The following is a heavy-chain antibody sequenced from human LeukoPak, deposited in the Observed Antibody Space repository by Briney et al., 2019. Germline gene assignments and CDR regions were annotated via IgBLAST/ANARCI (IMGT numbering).Heavy chain of an antibody. V-gene: IGHV4-59*01. J-gene: IGHJ6*03. CDR3: ARTTEGGYSYGYFYYYSMDV. Sequence: SETLSLTCTVSGGSISSYYWSWIRQPPGKGLEWIGDIYYSGSTNYKSSLKSRVTISVDTSKNHFSLKLSSVTAADTAVYYCARTTEGGYSYGYFYYYSMDVWGKGTTVTISS. CDR1: GGSISSYY. D-gene: IGHD5-18*01. CDR2: IYYSGST.